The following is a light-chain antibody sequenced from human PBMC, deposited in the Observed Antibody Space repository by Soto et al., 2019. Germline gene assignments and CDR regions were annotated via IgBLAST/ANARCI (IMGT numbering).Light chain of an antibody. V-gene: IGLV1-47*02. CDR1: SSNIGSNY. CDR3: AAWDDSLSGSYV. CDR2: SNN. J-gene: IGLJ1*01. Sequence: QSALTQPPSASGTPGQRVTISCSGSSSNIGSNYVYWYQQFPGTAPKLLIYSNNQRPSGVPDRFSGSKSGTSASLAISGLRSEDEADYYCAAWDDSLSGSYVFGTGTKLTVL.